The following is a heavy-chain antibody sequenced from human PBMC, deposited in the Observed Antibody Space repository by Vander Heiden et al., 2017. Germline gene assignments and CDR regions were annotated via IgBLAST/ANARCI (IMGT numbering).Heavy chain of an antibody. CDR2: LRSKKDGGTA. J-gene: IGHJ4*02. CDR1: GFTLSSAW. CDR3: TKDSGWYTGMLHY. V-gene: IGHV3-15*01. Sequence: EVQLVESGGDLVKPGGSLRLSCAASGFTLSSAWMNWVRQAPGKGLEWIGRLRSKKDGGTADYAAPVKGRFTFSGDDSRNTMYLQMNSLKTEDSAVYYCTKDSGWYTGMLHYWGQGTLVTVSS. D-gene: IGHD6-19*01.